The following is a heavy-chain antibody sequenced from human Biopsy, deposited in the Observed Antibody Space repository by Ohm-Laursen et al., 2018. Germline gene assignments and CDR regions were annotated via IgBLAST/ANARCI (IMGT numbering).Heavy chain of an antibody. J-gene: IGHJ6*02. D-gene: IGHD6-6*01. V-gene: IGHV3-21*01. Sequence: SLRLSCSASVFSVSSYDMNWVRQAPGKALEWTSYISETSSHIYDADSVRGRFTVARDIAKNSLYLQLNSLRVEDTAVYYCARDSSRRAREGGMDVWGQGTTVTVSS. CDR2: ISETSSHI. CDR1: VFSVSSYD. CDR3: ARDSSRRAREGGMDV.